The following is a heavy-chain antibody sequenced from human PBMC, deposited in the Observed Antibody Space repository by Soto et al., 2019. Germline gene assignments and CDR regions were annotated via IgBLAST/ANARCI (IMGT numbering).Heavy chain of an antibody. D-gene: IGHD1-26*01. V-gene: IGHV3-23*01. Sequence: EVQLLESGGGLVQPGESLRLSCAASGFTFSSHAMTWVRQAPGKGLEWVSLISGSGSNTFYADSVKGRFTISRDNSKNTLDLQMNGLRAEDTGVYSCAKVHGPVGWGQGTLVTVSS. J-gene: IGHJ4*02. CDR2: ISGSGSNT. CDR3: AKVHGPVG. CDR1: GFTFSSHA.